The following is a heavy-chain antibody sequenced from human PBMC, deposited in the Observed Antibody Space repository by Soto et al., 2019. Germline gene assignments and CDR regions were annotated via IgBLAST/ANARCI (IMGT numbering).Heavy chain of an antibody. CDR1: GFIFENFG. CDR3: AKNQGVELVPLATVDWFDP. V-gene: IGHV3-23*01. J-gene: IGHJ5*02. Sequence: GGSLRLSCAASGFIFENFGVRWVRQAPGKGLEWISSISGSGFKKYYADSVKGRFTISRDNSKSTVYLELNNLSAEDTAVYHCAKNQGVELVPLATVDWFDPWGQGSVVTVSS. D-gene: IGHD1-26*01. CDR2: ISGSGFKK.